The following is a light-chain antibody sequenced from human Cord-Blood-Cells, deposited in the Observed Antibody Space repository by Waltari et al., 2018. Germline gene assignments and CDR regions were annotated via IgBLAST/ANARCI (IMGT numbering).Light chain of an antibody. CDR3: CSYAGSSTYV. CDR1: SSDVGNYNL. J-gene: IGLJ1*01. V-gene: IGLV2-23*01. Sequence: QSALTQPASVSASPGQSITIPCPGPSSDVGNYNLDPCYQQHPGKTPNLMIFEDSKRPSGVSNRFSGSKSGNTASLTISGRQAEDEADYYCCSYAGSSTYVFGTGTKVTVL. CDR2: EDS.